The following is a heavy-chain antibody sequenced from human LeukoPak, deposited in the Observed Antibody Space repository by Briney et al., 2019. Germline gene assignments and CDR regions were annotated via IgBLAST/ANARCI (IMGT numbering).Heavy chain of an antibody. CDR2: ISSSGSTI. CDR1: GFTFSSYE. V-gene: IGHV3-48*03. CDR3: ARDSPDYYGMDV. Sequence: GSLRLSCAASGFTFSSYEMNWVRQAPGKGLEWVSYISSSGSTIYYADSVKGRFTISRDNAKNSLYLQMNSLRAEDTAVYYCARDSPDYYGMDVWGQGTTATVSS. J-gene: IGHJ6*02.